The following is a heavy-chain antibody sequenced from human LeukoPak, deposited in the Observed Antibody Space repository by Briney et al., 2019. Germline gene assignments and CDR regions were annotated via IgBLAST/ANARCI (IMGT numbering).Heavy chain of an antibody. V-gene: IGHV4-59*12. CDR2: IYYSGST. CDR3: ARDRITMIVVVTSTWGVFDY. Sequence: SETLSLTCTVSGGSIRTYYWSWIRQPPGKGLEWIGSIYYSGSTYYNPSLKSRVTISVDTSKNQFSLKLSSVTAADTAVYYCARDRITMIVVVTSTWGVFDYWGQGTLVTVSS. J-gene: IGHJ4*02. CDR1: GGSIRTYY. D-gene: IGHD3-22*01.